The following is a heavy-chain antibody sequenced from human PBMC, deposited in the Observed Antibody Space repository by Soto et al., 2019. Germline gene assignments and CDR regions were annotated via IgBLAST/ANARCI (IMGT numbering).Heavy chain of an antibody. CDR3: AKGPHYGDYGRFDY. CDR1: GLTFSTFA. D-gene: IGHD4-17*01. Sequence: GGSLRLSCAASGLTFSTFAVSWVRQAPGKGLEWVSGISGSGGITYYADSVKGRFTISRDNSKNTLYLQMNSLRAEDTAVYYCAKGPHYGDYGRFDYWGQGTLVTVSS. J-gene: IGHJ4*02. CDR2: ISGSGGIT. V-gene: IGHV3-23*01.